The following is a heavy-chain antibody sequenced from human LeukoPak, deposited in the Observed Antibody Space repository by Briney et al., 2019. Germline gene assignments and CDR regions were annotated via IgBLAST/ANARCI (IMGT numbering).Heavy chain of an antibody. CDR1: GFTFSSYG. J-gene: IGHJ4*02. Sequence: GGSLRLSCAASGFTFSSYGMSWVRQAPGKGLEWVSAISGSGCSTYYADSVKGRFTISRDNSKNTLYLQMNSLRAEDTAVYYCAKSVAGGFDYWGQGTLVTVSS. CDR3: AKSVAGGFDY. CDR2: ISGSGCST. D-gene: IGHD6-19*01. V-gene: IGHV3-23*01.